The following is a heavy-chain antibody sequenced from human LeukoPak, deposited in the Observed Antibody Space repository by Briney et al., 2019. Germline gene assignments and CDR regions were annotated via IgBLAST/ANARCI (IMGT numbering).Heavy chain of an antibody. CDR1: GYIFTDYY. D-gene: IGHD6-13*01. CDR3: ARVKGGSSWNYYYYYMDV. Sequence: ASVKVSCKASGYIFTDYYMHWVRQAPGQGLEWMGWINPNSGGTNYAQKFQGRVTMTRDTSISTAYMELSRLRSDDTAVYYCARVKGGSSWNYYYYYMDVWGKGTTVTISS. CDR2: INPNSGGT. V-gene: IGHV1-2*02. J-gene: IGHJ6*03.